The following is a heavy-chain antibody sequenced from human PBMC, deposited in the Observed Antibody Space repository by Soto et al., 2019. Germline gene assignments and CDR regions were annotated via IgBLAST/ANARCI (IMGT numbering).Heavy chain of an antibody. CDR3: ARQVVGATQTYFYYYYGMDV. J-gene: IGHJ6*02. Sequence: PGASLEISCVGSGYSFTSYWIGWVRQMPGKGLEWMGIIYPGDSDTRYSPSFQGQVTISADKSISTAYLQWSSLKASDTAMYYCARQVVGATQTYFYYYYGMDVWGQGTTVTVSS. V-gene: IGHV5-51*01. CDR2: IYPGDSDT. CDR1: GYSFTSYW. D-gene: IGHD1-26*01.